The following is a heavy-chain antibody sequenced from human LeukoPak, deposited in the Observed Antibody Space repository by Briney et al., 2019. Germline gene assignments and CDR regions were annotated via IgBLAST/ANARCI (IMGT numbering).Heavy chain of an antibody. J-gene: IGHJ4*02. CDR1: GFTFSSYG. Sequence: PGGSLRLSCAASGFTFSSYGMHWVRQAPGKGLEWVAFIRYDYADSVKGRFTISRDNAKNSLYLQMNSLRAEDTAVYYCASSGDDYSDYGSIDYWGQGTLVTVSS. CDR3: ASSGDDYSDYGSIDY. D-gene: IGHD4-11*01. CDR2: IRY. V-gene: IGHV3-30*02.